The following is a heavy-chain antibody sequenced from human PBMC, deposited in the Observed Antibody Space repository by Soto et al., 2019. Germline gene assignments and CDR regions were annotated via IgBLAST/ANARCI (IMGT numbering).Heavy chain of an antibody. V-gene: IGHV5-10-1*01. CDR3: ARHLRTIFGMVIRLRGMDF. CDR1: GDSFTSDW. Sequence: GESLKSSCNGSGDSFTSDWFSWAGQMPGKGLEWLGRIGPSDSYTNYSPSFQGQVTISADKSISTAYLQWSSLKASDTAMYYFARHLRTIFGMVIRLRGMDFWGQGTTVPVS. CDR2: IGPSDSYT. J-gene: IGHJ6*02. D-gene: IGHD3-3*01.